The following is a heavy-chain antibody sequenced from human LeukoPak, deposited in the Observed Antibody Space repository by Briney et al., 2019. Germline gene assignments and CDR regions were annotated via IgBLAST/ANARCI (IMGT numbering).Heavy chain of an antibody. CDR2: ISSSGSTI. CDR1: GFTFSDYY. Sequence: GGSLRLSCAASGFTFSDYYMSWIRQAPGKGLEWVSYISSSGSTIYYADSVKGRFTISRDNSKNTLYLQMSSLRTEDTAVYYCAKERPGDRDYWGQGTLVTVSS. D-gene: IGHD3-10*01. V-gene: IGHV3-11*04. J-gene: IGHJ4*02. CDR3: AKERPGDRDY.